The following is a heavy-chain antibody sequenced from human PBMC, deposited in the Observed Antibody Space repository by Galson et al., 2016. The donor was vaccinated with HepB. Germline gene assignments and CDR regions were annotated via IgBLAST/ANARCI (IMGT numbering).Heavy chain of an antibody. Sequence: SLRLSCAASGFTFSDCNLNWVRQAPGKGLEWVSSITSSNTYTYYADSVKGRFTISRDNAKNSLYLHTNSLRAEDTAMYYCAREIGCVRFGYHYGMDVWGQGTTVTVSS. D-gene: IGHD3-10*01. CDR3: AREIGCVRFGYHYGMDV. CDR1: GFTFSDCN. J-gene: IGHJ6*02. V-gene: IGHV3-21*06. CDR2: ITSSNTYT.